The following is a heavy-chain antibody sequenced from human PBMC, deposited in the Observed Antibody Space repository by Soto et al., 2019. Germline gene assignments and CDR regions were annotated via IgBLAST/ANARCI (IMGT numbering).Heavy chain of an antibody. D-gene: IGHD6-13*01. CDR3: ARDLYSSSWYYYYGMDV. CDR1: GFTFSSYS. V-gene: IGHV3-48*02. Sequence: GSLRLSCAASGFTFSSYSMNWVRQAPGKGLEWVSYISSSSSTIYYADSVKGRFTISRDNAKNSLYLQMNSLRDEDTAVYYCARDLYSSSWYYYYGMDVWGQGTTVTVSS. J-gene: IGHJ6*02. CDR2: ISSSSSTI.